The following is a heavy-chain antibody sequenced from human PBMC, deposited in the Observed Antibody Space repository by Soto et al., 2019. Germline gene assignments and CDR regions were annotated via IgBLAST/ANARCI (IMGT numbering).Heavy chain of an antibody. CDR3: ARGYDSSGYSPLNWFDP. D-gene: IGHD3-22*01. CDR2: IIPIFGTA. Sequence: GASVKVSCKASGGTFSSYAISWVRQAPGQGFEWMGGIIPIFGTANYAQKFQGRVTITADESTSTAYMELSSLRSEDTAVYYCARGYDSSGYSPLNWFDPWGQGTLVTVSS. CDR1: GGTFSSYA. V-gene: IGHV1-69*13. J-gene: IGHJ5*02.